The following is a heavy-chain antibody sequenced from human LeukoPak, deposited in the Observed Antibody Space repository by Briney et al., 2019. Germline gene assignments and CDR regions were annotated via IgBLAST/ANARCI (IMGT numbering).Heavy chain of an antibody. CDR1: GGTFSSYA. CDR2: IITIFGTA. V-gene: IGHV1-69*01. D-gene: IGHD3-10*01. J-gene: IGHJ3*02. Sequence: SVKVSCKASGGTFSSYAISWVRQAPGQGLEWMGGIITIFGTANYAQKFQGRVTITADESTSTAYMELSSLRSEDTAVYYCAREETMVRGAFDIWGQGTMVTVSS. CDR3: AREETMVRGAFDI.